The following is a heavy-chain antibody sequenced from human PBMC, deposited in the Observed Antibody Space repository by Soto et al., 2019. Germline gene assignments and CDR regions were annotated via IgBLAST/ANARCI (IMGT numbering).Heavy chain of an antibody. CDR2: MNPNSGNT. V-gene: IGHV1-8*01. CDR1: GYTFTSYD. J-gene: IGHJ6*02. Sequence: ASVKVSCKASGYTFTSYDINWVRQATGQGLEWMGWMNPNSGNTGYAQKFQGRVTITADESTSTAYMELSSLRSEDTAVYYCARGSEAFYYYGMDVWGQGTTVTVSS. CDR3: ARGSEAFYYYGMDV.